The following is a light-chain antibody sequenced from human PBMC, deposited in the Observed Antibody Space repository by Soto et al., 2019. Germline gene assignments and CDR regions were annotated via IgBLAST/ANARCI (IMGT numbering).Light chain of an antibody. Sequence: QSALTQPASVSGSPGQSITISCTGTSFDVGGYNYVSWYQQHPGKAPQVLMYEVSKRPSGVPDRFSGSKSGNTASLTVSGLQAEDEADYYCSAYAGSPYLYVFGSGTKVTV. J-gene: IGLJ1*01. CDR3: SAYAGSPYLYV. CDR2: EVS. V-gene: IGLV2-8*01. CDR1: SFDVGGYNY.